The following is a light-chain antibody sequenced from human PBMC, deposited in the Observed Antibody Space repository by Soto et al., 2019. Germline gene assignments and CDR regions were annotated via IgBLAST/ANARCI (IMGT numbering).Light chain of an antibody. V-gene: IGLV2-23*01. Sequence: QSALTQPASVSGYPGQSITISCTGTSSDVGSYNLVSWYQQHPGKAPKLMIYEGSKRPSGVSNRFSGSKSGNTASLTISGLQAEDEADYYCCSYAGSSTLWVFGGGTQLTVL. CDR2: EGS. J-gene: IGLJ3*02. CDR3: CSYAGSSTLWV. CDR1: SSDVGSYNL.